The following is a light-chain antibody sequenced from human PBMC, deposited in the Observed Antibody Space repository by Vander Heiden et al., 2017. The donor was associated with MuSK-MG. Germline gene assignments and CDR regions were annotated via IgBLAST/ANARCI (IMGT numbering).Light chain of an antibody. CDR1: QSISSW. CDR2: DAS. V-gene: IGKV1-5*01. J-gene: IGKJ1*01. CDR3: QQDNSYSWT. Sequence: DLQMTQSPSPLSASVGDRVTITCRASQSISSWLDWYQQKPGKAPKLLIYDASSLESGVPSRFSGSGSGTEFTLTISSLQPDDFATYYCQQDNSYSWTFGQGTKVEIK.